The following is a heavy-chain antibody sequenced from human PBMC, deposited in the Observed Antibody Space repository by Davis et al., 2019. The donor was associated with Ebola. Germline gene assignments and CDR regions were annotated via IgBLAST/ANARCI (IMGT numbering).Heavy chain of an antibody. Sequence: ASVKVSCKASGGTFSSYAISWVRQAPGQGLEWMGIINPSGGSTRYAQKFQGRVTMTRDTSTSTVYMELSSLRSEDTAVYYCARGELELPFDYWGQGTMVTVSS. CDR2: INPSGGST. CDR3: ARGELELPFDY. CDR1: GGTFSSYA. V-gene: IGHV1-46*01. J-gene: IGHJ4*02. D-gene: IGHD1-7*01.